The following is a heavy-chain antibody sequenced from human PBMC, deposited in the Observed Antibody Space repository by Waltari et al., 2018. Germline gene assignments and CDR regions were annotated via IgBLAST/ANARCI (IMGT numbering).Heavy chain of an antibody. Sequence: QVQLVQSGAEVKKPGSSVKVSCKASGGSFSTYAITWVRQAPGQGLEWMGGIIPMFETANYAQKFQERVTITTDGSMTTAYMELSSLTSEDTAVYYCARGGLYGQQLLESAFVIWGQGTKVTVAS. CDR1: GGSFSTYA. CDR3: ARGGLYGQQLLESAFVI. CDR2: IIPMFETA. V-gene: IGHV1-69*05. D-gene: IGHD6-13*01. J-gene: IGHJ3*02.